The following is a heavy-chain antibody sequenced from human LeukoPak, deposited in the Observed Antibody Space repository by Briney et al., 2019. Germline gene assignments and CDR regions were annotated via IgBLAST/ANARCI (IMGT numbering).Heavy chain of an antibody. D-gene: IGHD6-13*01. CDR3: ARVPYSSSSFDY. CDR1: GGSISSSSYY. J-gene: IGHJ4*02. CDR2: IYHSGST. Sequence: SETLSLTCTVSGGSISSSSYYWGWIRQPPGKGLEWIGYIYHSGSTYYNPSLKSRVTISVDRSKNQFSLKLSSATAADTAVYYCARVPYSSSSFDYWGQGTLVTVSS. V-gene: IGHV4-39*07.